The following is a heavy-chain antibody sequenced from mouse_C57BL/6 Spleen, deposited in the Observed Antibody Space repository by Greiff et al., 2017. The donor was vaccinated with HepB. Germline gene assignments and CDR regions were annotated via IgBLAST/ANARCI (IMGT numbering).Heavy chain of an antibody. Sequence: VKLQESGPGLVAPSQSLSITCTVSGFSLTSYGVHWVRQPPGKGLEWLVVIWSDGSTTYNSALKSRLSISKDNSKSQVFLKMNSLQTDDTAMYYCARHENYSNHCYAMDYWGQGTSVTVSS. CDR1: GFSLTSYG. J-gene: IGHJ4*01. D-gene: IGHD2-5*01. CDR3: ARHENYSNHCYAMDY. V-gene: IGHV2-6-1*01. CDR2: IWSDGST.